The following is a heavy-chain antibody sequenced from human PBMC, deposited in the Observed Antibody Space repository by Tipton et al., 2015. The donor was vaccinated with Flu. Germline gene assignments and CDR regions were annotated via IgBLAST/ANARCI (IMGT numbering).Heavy chain of an antibody. Sequence: TLSLTCTVSGGSISSYYWSWIRQPAGKGLEWIGRIYTSGSTNYNASRKSRVTMSVDTSKNQFSLKLSYVTAADTAVYYCARDILLLSWFDPWGQGTLVTVSS. CDR2: IYTSGST. D-gene: IGHD3-10*01. J-gene: IGHJ5*02. CDR1: GGSISSYY. V-gene: IGHV4-4*07. CDR3: ARDILLLSWFDP.